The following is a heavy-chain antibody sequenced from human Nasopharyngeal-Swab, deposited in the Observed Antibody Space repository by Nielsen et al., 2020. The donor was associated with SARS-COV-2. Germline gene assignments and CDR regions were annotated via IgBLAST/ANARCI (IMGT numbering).Heavy chain of an antibody. D-gene: IGHD1-7*01. Sequence: GESLKISCAASGFTFSSDVMSWVRQAPGRGLEWVSAFSGSDGATYYADSVKGRFTISRDNPKNTLYLQMNSLRAEDTAIYYCASRPARSQWNYEAYWGQGTLITVSS. CDR1: GFTFSSDV. J-gene: IGHJ4*02. CDR2: FSGSDGAT. V-gene: IGHV3-23*01. CDR3: ASRPARSQWNYEAY.